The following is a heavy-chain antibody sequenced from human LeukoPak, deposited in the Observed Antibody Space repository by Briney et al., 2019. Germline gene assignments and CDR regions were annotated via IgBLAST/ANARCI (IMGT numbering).Heavy chain of an antibody. Sequence: GGSPRLSCAASGFTFSSYAMHWVRQAPGKGLEWVAMISYDGNNKYYSDSVKGRFTISRDNSKKTLYVQMNSLRAGDTAIYYCARGGYTRGHSLDYWGQGTLVTVSS. CDR2: ISYDGNNK. D-gene: IGHD5-18*01. CDR3: ARGGYTRGHSLDY. CDR1: GFTFSSYA. J-gene: IGHJ4*02. V-gene: IGHV3-30*04.